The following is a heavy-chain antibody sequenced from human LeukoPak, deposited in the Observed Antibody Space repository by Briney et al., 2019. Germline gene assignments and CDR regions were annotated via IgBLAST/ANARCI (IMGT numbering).Heavy chain of an antibody. Sequence: GASVKVSCKASGGTFSSYAISWVRQAPGQGLEWMGRIIPILGIANYAQKFQGRVTITADKSTSTAYMELSSLRSEDTAVYYCASHFTYSSGWYNLWGQGTLVTVSS. CDR3: ASHFTYSSGWYNL. J-gene: IGHJ5*02. D-gene: IGHD6-19*01. V-gene: IGHV1-69*04. CDR1: GGTFSSYA. CDR2: IIPILGIA.